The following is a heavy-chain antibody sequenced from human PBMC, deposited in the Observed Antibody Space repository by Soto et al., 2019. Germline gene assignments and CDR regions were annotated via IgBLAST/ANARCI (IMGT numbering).Heavy chain of an antibody. CDR1: GFTFDHFT. V-gene: IGHV3-43*01. CDR2: ITWDGGNT. CDR3: ARDWLYLDSSGFPQV. D-gene: IGHD3-22*01. J-gene: IGHJ4*02. Sequence: GGSLRLSCAASGFTFDHFTMHWVRQAPGKGLEWVSLITWDGGNTYYADSVKGRFAISRDNNKNSLYLQMNSLRTEDTALYYCARDWLYLDSSGFPQVWGQGTLVTVSS.